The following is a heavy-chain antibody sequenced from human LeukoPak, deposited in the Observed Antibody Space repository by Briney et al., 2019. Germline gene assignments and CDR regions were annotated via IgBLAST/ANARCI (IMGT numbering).Heavy chain of an antibody. D-gene: IGHD2-15*01. CDR3: ARDSGLLGYCSGGSCAQPNWFDP. CDR1: GYTFTGYY. CDR2: IIPIFGTA. Sequence: SVKVSCKASGYTFTGYYMHWVRQAPGQGLEWMGGIIPIFGTANYAQKFQGRVTITADESTSTAYMELSSLRSEDTAVYYCARDSGLLGYCSGGSCAQPNWFDPWGQGTLVTVSS. V-gene: IGHV1-69*13. J-gene: IGHJ5*02.